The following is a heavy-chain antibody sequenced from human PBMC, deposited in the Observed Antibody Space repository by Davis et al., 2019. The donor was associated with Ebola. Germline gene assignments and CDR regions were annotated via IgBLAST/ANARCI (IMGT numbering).Heavy chain of an antibody. V-gene: IGHV3-30-3*01. CDR1: GFTFSSYA. CDR2: ISYDGSNK. J-gene: IGHJ5*02. D-gene: IGHD2-2*02. CDR3: ARDLLSYTS. Sequence: GSLRLSCAASGFTFSSYAMHWVRQAPGKGLEWVAVISYDGSNKYYADSVKGRFTISRDNSKNTLYLQMNSLRAEDTAVYYCARDLLSYTSWGQGTLVTVSS.